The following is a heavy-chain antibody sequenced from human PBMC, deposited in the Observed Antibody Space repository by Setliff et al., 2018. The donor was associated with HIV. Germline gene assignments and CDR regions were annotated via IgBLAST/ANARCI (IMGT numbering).Heavy chain of an antibody. D-gene: IGHD6-19*01. V-gene: IGHV3-21*01. CDR1: GFTFSNYG. Sequence: GGSLRLSRAASGFTFSNYGMNWFRQAPGKGLEWVSSISSTSEYIYYPDSARARFTISRDNAKNSLYLQMNNLRTEDTAVYYCATNSHAYSRGWGPDSWGQGTLVTVSS. J-gene: IGHJ4*02. CDR2: ISSTSEYI. CDR3: ATNSHAYSRGWGPDS.